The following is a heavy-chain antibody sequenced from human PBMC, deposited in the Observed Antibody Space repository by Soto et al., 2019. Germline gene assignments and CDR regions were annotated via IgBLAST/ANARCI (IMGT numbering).Heavy chain of an antibody. CDR1: GGSISGTAYY. J-gene: IGHJ4*02. V-gene: IGHV4-39*01. Sequence: QLRLQESGPGLVKPSETLSLTCTVSGGSISGTAYYWAWIRQPPGKGLEWIGSIYYSGATYYSPSLKSRVTMSVDTSKNQFSLNLNSVPAADTAVYYCATNSGGLRSYFDYWGQGTPVTVSS. D-gene: IGHD1-26*01. CDR2: IYYSGAT. CDR3: ATNSGGLRSYFDY.